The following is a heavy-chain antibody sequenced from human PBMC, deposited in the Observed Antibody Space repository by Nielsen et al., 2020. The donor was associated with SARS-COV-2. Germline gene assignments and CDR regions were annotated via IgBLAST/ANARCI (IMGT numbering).Heavy chain of an antibody. J-gene: IGHJ6*02. CDR3: ARSMSNRGWYYGMDV. Sequence: GESLKISCAASGFTFDSYVMYWFRQARGKGPESISGISDDGITTYYANSVKGRFTISRDNSKNTLYPQMDSLRVEDMAVYFCARSMSNRGWYYGMDVWGQGTTVTVSS. V-gene: IGHV3-64*01. CDR2: ISDDGITT. D-gene: IGHD6-19*01. CDR1: GFTFDSYV.